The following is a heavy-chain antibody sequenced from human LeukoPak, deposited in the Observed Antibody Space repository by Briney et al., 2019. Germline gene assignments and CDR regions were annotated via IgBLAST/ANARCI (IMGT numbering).Heavy chain of an antibody. CDR1: GFTFSSYW. CDR3: ARGYGDYYYGVDV. CDR2: IKQDGSEK. D-gene: IGHD4-17*01. J-gene: IGHJ6*02. V-gene: IGHV3-7*04. Sequence: PGGSLRLSCAASGFTFSSYWMSWVRQAPGKGLEWVANIKQDGSEKYYVDSVKGRFTISRDNAKNSLYLQMNSLRTDDTAVYYCARGYGDYYYGVDVWGQGTTVTVSS.